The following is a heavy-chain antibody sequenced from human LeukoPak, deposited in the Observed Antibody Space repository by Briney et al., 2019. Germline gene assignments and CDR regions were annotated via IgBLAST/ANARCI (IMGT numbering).Heavy chain of an antibody. CDR1: GDGVSSNSAA. V-gene: IGHV6-1*01. CDR2: TYYRFKWYN. Sequence: SQTLSLTCAISGDGVSSNSAAWNWIRQSPSRGLEWRGRTYYRFKWYNGYAVSVKSRITITPDTSNNPSSLQLPSVTPEDTAVYYCARDFWDSSGYYPSFDYWGQGTLVTVSS. J-gene: IGHJ4*02. D-gene: IGHD3-22*01. CDR3: ARDFWDSSGYYPSFDY.